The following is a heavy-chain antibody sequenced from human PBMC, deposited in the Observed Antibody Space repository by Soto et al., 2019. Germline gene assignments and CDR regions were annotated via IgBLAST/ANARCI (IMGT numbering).Heavy chain of an antibody. CDR3: TRQRGPGCNSQLDY. V-gene: IGHV3-73*02. CDR2: IRNKANSYWT. J-gene: IGHJ4*02. CDR1: GFTFSGSA. D-gene: IGHD3-9*01. Sequence: EVQLVESGGDLVQPGESLKLSCAASGFTFSGSAMHWVRQASGKGLEWLGRIRNKANSYWTAYAATVKGRFTISKDDSKNTAYLQMNSLKNEETAVYCCTRQRGPGCNSQLDYWGQGTLVTVFS.